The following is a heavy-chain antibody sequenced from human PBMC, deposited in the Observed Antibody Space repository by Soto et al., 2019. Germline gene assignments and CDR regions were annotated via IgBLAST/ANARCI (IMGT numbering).Heavy chain of an antibody. J-gene: IGHJ4*02. CDR1: GFSFSDYG. V-gene: IGHV3-30*18. CDR2: ISHYETKK. D-gene: IGHD1-26*01. Sequence: QVQLVESGGGVVQPGSSLRLSCAASGFSFSDYGMHWVRQAPGKGLEWVAVISHYETKKYFEDSVKGRFTISRDNSKNMVYLQLNSLRPEDTAVYYCAKDWVGGSNRYQLDKWGQGTLVIVSS. CDR3: AKDWVGGSNRYQLDK.